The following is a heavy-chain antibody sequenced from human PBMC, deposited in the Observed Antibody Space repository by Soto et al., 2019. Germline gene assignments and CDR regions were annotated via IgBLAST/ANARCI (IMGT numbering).Heavy chain of an antibody. CDR3: ASGVYPTVVAPLFVY. J-gene: IGHJ4*02. V-gene: IGHV4-31*03. D-gene: IGHD3-22*01. CDR1: SGSISSGGYY. Sequence: QVQLQESGPGLVKTLQTLSLTCTVSSGSISSGGYYWSWIRQHPGKGLEWIGYIYNTGKIYYNPSLKSRLTISVDTSKNQVSLKLSSVTAADTAVYYCASGVYPTVVAPLFVYWGQGTLVTVSS. CDR2: IYNTGKI.